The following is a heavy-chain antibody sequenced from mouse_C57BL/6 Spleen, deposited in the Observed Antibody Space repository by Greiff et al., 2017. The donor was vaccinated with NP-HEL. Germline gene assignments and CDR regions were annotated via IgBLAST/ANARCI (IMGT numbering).Heavy chain of an antibody. CDR3: ARIPLITTVVATYYAMDY. V-gene: IGHV14-2*01. D-gene: IGHD1-1*01. J-gene: IGHJ4*01. CDR2: IDPEDGET. CDR1: GFNIKDYY. Sequence: EVKLQESGAELVKPGASVKLSCTASGFNIKDYYMHWVKQRTEQGLEWIGRIDPEDGETKYAPKFQGKSTITADTSSNTAYLQLSSLTSEDTAVYYCARIPLITTVVATYYAMDYWGQGTSVTVSS.